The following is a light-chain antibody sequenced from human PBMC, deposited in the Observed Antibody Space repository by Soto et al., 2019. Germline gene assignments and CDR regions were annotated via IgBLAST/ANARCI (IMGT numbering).Light chain of an antibody. CDR3: SSYAGSPYYV. CDR2: EVS. J-gene: IGLJ1*01. Sequence: QSALTQPPSASGSPGQSVTISCTGTSSDVGGYNYVSWYQQHPVKAPKLMIYEVSKRPSGVPDRFSGSKSGNTASLTVSGLQAEDEADYYCSSYAGSPYYVFGTGTKLTVL. CDR1: SSDVGGYNY. V-gene: IGLV2-8*01.